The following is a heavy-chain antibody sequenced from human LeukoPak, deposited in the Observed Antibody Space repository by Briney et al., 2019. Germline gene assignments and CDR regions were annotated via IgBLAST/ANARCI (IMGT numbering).Heavy chain of an antibody. J-gene: IGHJ4*02. D-gene: IGHD3-22*01. V-gene: IGHV1-46*01. CDR3: ARPRISGYHYQNFDY. Sequence: ASVKVSCKASGFTFTNYNMHWVRQAPGQGLEWMGIINPSGGSTNYAQNFQGRVTITADESTSTAYMELSSLRSEDTAVYYCARPRISGYHYQNFDYWGQGTLVTVSS. CDR2: INPSGGST. CDR1: GFTFTNYN.